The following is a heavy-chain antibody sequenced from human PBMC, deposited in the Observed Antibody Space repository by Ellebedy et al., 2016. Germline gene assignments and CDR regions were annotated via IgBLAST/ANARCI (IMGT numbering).Heavy chain of an antibody. CDR3: ARQKFEYDGSGLRDKSLPKTSDI. J-gene: IGHJ3*02. D-gene: IGHD3-22*01. CDR2: ITSEGGTT. CDR1: GFTFNSFA. Sequence: GESLKISCEASGFTFNSFAMHWVRQSPGRGLEWVAIITSEGGTTNYADSVKGRFTISRDNSMNTLYLELDSLRVEDTAVYYCARQKFEYDGSGLRDKSLPKTSDIWGQGTMVIISS. V-gene: IGHV3-30*04.